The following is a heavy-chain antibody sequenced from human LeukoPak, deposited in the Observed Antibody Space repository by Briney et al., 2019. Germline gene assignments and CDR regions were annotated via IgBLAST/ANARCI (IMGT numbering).Heavy chain of an antibody. CDR2: ISAYNGNT. CDR1: GYTFTSYG. J-gene: IGHJ4*02. CDR3: ARDGYYYDSSGTFDY. V-gene: IGHV1-18*01. Sequence: ASVTVSCKASGYTFTSYGISWVRHAPGQGLEWMGWISAYNGNTNYAQKLQGRVTMTTDTSTSTAYMELRSLRSDDTAVYYCARDGYYYDSSGTFDYWGQGTLVTVSS. D-gene: IGHD3-22*01.